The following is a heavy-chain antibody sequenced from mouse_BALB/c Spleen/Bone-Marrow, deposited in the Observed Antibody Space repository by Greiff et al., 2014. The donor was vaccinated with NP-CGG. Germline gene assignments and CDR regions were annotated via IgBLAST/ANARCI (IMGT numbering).Heavy chain of an antibody. CDR3: ASYRGAY. Sequence: QVQLQQPGAELVKPGASVKLSCKASGYTFTSYWMHWVKQGPGQGLEWIGEINPSNGRTNYNEKFKIKATLTVDKSSSTAYMQLSSLTSEDSAVYYCASYRGAYWGQGTLVTVSA. V-gene: IGHV1S81*02. CDR2: INPSNGRT. D-gene: IGHD2-12*01. J-gene: IGHJ3*01. CDR1: GYTFTSYW.